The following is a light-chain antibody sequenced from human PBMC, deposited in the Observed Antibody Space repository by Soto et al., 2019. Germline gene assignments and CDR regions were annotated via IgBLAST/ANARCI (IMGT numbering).Light chain of an antibody. CDR2: GAS. CDR1: QSISSN. Sequence: EIVMTQSPATLSVSPGERATLSCRARQSISSNLAWYQHKPGQAPRLLIYGASTRATGIPARFSGSGSGTEFTLTISSLQSADFAVYYCQQYNSWPPWTFGQGTKVEIK. V-gene: IGKV3-15*01. J-gene: IGKJ1*01. CDR3: QQYNSWPPWT.